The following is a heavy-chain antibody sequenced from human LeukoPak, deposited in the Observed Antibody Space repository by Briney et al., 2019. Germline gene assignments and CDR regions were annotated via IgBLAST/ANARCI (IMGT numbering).Heavy chain of an antibody. CDR1: GGSFSGYY. Sequence: SETLSLTCAVYGGSFSGYYWSWIRQPPGKGLERIGEINHSGSTNYNPSLKSRVTISVDTSKNQFSLKLSSVTAADTAVYYCARSNWGADFDYWGQGTLVTVSS. CDR3: ARSNWGADFDY. D-gene: IGHD7-27*01. CDR2: INHSGST. V-gene: IGHV4-34*01. J-gene: IGHJ4*02.